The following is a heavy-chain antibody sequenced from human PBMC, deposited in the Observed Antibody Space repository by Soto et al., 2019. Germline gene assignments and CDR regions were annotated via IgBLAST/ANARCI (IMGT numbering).Heavy chain of an antibody. Sequence: GGSLRLSCAASGFTFSSYSMNWVRQAPGKGLEWVSSISSSSSYIYYADSVKGRFTISRDNAKNSLYLQMNSLRAEDTAVYYCARHIRLGRLRDYYYGMDVWGQGTTVTVSS. CDR2: ISSSSSYI. CDR3: ARHIRLGRLRDYYYGMDV. CDR1: GFTFSSYS. J-gene: IGHJ6*02. V-gene: IGHV3-21*01. D-gene: IGHD1-1*01.